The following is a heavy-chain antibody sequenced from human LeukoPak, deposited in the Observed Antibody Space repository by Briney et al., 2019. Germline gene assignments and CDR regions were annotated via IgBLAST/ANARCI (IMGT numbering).Heavy chain of an antibody. J-gene: IGHJ4*02. CDR2: ISYDGSNK. CDR3: AKTQSLDY. V-gene: IGHV3-30*18. Sequence: GGPLRLSCAASGFTFSSYGMHWVRQAPGKGLEWVAVISYDGSNKYYADSVKGRFTISRDNSKNTLYLQMNSLRAEDTAVYYCAKTQSLDYWGQGTLVTVSS. CDR1: GFTFSSYG.